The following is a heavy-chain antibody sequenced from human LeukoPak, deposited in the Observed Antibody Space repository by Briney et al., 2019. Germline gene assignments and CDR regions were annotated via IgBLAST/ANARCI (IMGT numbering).Heavy chain of an antibody. J-gene: IGHJ5*02. V-gene: IGHV3-74*01. Sequence: GSLRLSCAASGFTLSGYWMHWVRQAPGKGLVWVSRSKRDGSSATYADSVKGRFTISGDNAKNTLYLQMNSLRVEDTAVYYCARSDWFDPWGQGTLVTVSS. CDR2: SKRDGSSA. CDR3: ARSDWFDP. CDR1: GFTLSGYW.